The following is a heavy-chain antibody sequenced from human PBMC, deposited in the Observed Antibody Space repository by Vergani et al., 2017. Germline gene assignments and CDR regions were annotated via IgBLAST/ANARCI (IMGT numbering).Heavy chain of an antibody. V-gene: IGHV3-11*01. CDR3: ARVPTVTTDYYYYYYMDV. CDR2: ISSSGSTI. J-gene: IGHJ6*03. CDR1: GFTFSDYY. D-gene: IGHD4-17*01. Sequence: QVQLVESGGGLVKPGGSLRLSCAASGFTFSDYYMSWIRQAPGKGLEWVSYISSSGSTIYYADAVKGRFTISRDNAKNSLYLQMNSLIAEDTAVYYCARVPTVTTDYYYYYYMDVWGKGTTVTVSS.